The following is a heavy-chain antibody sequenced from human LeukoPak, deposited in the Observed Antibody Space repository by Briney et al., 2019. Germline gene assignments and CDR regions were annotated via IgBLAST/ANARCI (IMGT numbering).Heavy chain of an antibody. J-gene: IGHJ2*01. CDR1: GGSFSGYY. D-gene: IGHD6-19*01. V-gene: IGHV4-34*01. CDR3: ARGRLRVAVAGTRYFDL. Sequence: SETLSLTCAVYGGSFSGYYWSWIRQPPGKGLEWIGEINHSGSTNYNTALKSRVTISVDTSKNQCSLKLNSVTAADTAVYYCARGRLRVAVAGTRYFDLWGRGTLVTVSS. CDR2: INHSGST.